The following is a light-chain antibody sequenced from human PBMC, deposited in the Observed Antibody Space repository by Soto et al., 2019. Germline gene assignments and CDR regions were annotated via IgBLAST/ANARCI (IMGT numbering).Light chain of an antibody. CDR2: GAS. Sequence: EIVLTQSPGTLSLSPGERATLLCRTSQSVSSSHLAWYQQKPGQAPRLLIYGASSRATSIPDRFSGSGSGTDFTLTISRLEPEDFAVYYCQQYGSSPPTYTFGQGTKLEI. CDR1: QSVSSSH. V-gene: IGKV3-20*01. J-gene: IGKJ2*01. CDR3: QQYGSSPPTYT.